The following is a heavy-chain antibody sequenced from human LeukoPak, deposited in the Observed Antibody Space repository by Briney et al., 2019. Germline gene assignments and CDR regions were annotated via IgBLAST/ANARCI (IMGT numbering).Heavy chain of an antibody. J-gene: IGHJ4*02. CDR1: GGPVSSSSYY. V-gene: IGHV4-39*01. Sequence: SETLSLTCTVSGGPVSSSSYYWGWVRQSPEKGLECIGTIYYAGDTYYNPSLESRLTISVDTSKNQFSLKLRSVTAADTAVYYCARALGYCSSTSCRPVYFDYWGQGTLVTVSS. CDR3: ARALGYCSSTSCRPVYFDY. CDR2: IYYAGDT. D-gene: IGHD2-2*01.